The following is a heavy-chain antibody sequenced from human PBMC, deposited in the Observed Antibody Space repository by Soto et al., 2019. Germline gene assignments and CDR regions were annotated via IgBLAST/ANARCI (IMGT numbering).Heavy chain of an antibody. J-gene: IGHJ6*03. D-gene: IGHD6-13*01. V-gene: IGHV4-34*01. CDR2: INHSGST. Sequence: PSETLSLTCAVYGGSFSGYYWSWIRQPPGKGLEWIGEINHSGSTNYNPSLKSRVTISVDTSKNQFSLKLSSVTAADTAVYYCARARRNGRSWYGSTWNNYYYYYMDVWGKGTTVTAP. CDR1: GGSFSGYY. CDR3: ARARRNGRSWYGSTWNNYYYYYMDV.